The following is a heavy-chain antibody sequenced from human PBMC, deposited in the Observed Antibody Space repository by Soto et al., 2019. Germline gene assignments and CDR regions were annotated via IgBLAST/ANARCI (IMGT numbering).Heavy chain of an antibody. CDR1: GFTFSSYA. Sequence: EVQLLESGGGLVQPGGSLRLSCAASGFTFSSYAMSWVRQAPGKGLEWVSAISGSGGSTYYADSVKGGFTISRDNSKNTLYLKRNSLRPEDRPEYYFALGQQPLAYWGQGTLVPFSS. V-gene: IGHV3-23*01. CDR3: ALGQQPLAY. D-gene: IGHD6-13*01. J-gene: IGHJ4*02. CDR2: ISGSGGST.